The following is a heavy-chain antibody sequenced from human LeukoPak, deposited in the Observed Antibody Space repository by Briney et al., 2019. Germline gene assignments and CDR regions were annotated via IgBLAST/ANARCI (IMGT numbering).Heavy chain of an antibody. D-gene: IGHD3-3*01. CDR2: IRSKANSYAT. V-gene: IGHV3-73*01. CDR1: GFTFSGSA. J-gene: IGHJ4*02. CDR3: TKPDDFWSGYSDY. Sequence: GGSLKLSCAASGFTFSGSAMHWVRQASGKGLEWVGRIRSKANSYATAYAASVKGRFTISRDDSKNTAYLQMNSLKTEDTAVYYCTKPDDFWSGYSDYWGQGTLVTVSS.